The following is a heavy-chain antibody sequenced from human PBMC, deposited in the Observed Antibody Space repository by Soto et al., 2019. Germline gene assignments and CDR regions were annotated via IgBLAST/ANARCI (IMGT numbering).Heavy chain of an antibody. CDR1: GYTFTSYY. CDR3: AGPLGYDFWSGSGPTYYYYYGMDV. Sequence: GASVKVSCKASGYTFTSYYMHWVRQAPGQGLEWMGIINPSGGSTSYAQKFQGRVTMTRDTSTSTVYMELSSLRSEDTAVYYCAGPLGYDFWSGSGPTYYYYYGMDVWGQGTTVTVSS. CDR2: INPSGGST. V-gene: IGHV1-46*01. J-gene: IGHJ6*02. D-gene: IGHD3-3*01.